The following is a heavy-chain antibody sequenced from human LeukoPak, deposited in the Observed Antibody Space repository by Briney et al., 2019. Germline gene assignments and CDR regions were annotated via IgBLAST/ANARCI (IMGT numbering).Heavy chain of an antibody. J-gene: IGHJ3*02. D-gene: IGHD4-17*01. CDR3: AAGGDYGPYAFDI. CDR2: IVVGSGNT. CDR1: GFTFTSSA. V-gene: IGHV1-58*01. Sequence: SVKVSCKASGFTFTSSAVRWVRQARGQRLEWIGWIVVGSGNTNYAQKFQERVTITRDMSTSTAYMELSSLRSEDTAVYYCAAGGDYGPYAFDIWGQGTMVTVSS.